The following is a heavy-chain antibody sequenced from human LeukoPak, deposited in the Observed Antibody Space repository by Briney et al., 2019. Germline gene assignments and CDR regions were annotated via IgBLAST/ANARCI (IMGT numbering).Heavy chain of an antibody. CDR2: IYYSGST. CDR1: GGSISSSSYY. J-gene: IGHJ3*02. D-gene: IGHD1-26*01. CDR3: ATGILTTKWRIVGARGAFDI. Sequence: SETLSLTCTVSGGSISSSSYYWGWIRQPPGKGLEWIGSIYYSGSTYYNPSLKSRVTISVDTSKNQFSLKLSSVTAADTAVYYCATGILTTKWRIVGARGAFDIWGQGTMVTVSS. V-gene: IGHV4-39*07.